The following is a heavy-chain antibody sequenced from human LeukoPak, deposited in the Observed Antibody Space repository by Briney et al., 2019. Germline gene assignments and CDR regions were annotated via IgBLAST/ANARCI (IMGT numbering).Heavy chain of an antibody. V-gene: IGHV4-59*08. CDR2: ISYSGTT. J-gene: IGHJ4*02. CDR1: EGTSIGYY. CDR3: ARHGVYYASGSPSFDY. Sequence: LSWSYTVAEGTSIGYYGSWISQPPGKGLEWIGYISYSGTTHYNPSLDSRVTISVDTSKNQFSLKLRSVTAADTAVYYCARHGVYYASGSPSFDYWGQGTLVTVSS. D-gene: IGHD3-10*01.